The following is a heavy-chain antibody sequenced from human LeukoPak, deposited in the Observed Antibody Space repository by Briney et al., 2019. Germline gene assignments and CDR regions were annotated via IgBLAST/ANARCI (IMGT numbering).Heavy chain of an antibody. CDR1: GFTFNTYS. D-gene: IGHD2-2*01. V-gene: IGHV3-48*04. CDR2: ISSSSSTI. J-gene: IGHJ4*02. CDR3: ARDSPLGQNKLGIVVVPAVPSRYFDY. Sequence: PGGSLRLSCAASGFTFNTYSMNWVRQAPGKGLEWVSYISSSSSTIYYADSVKGRFTISRDNAKNSLYLQMNSLRAEDTAVYYCARDSPLGQNKLGIVVVPAVPSRYFDYWGQGTLVTVSS.